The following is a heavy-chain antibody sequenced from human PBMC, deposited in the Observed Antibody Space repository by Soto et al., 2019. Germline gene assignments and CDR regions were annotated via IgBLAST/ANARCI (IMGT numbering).Heavy chain of an antibody. Sequence: VVSLKISCAGAGFICKMYWMHWVRQSPGKGLVWISRIYNDGTYSDYADSVRGRFTISRDNVNDTLYLQMNNLRAEDSGLYYCTRGPRPISTGTGAYWGQGTQVTVSS. D-gene: IGHD3-10*01. CDR1: GFICKMYW. J-gene: IGHJ4*02. CDR3: TRGPRPISTGTGAY. CDR2: IYNDGTYS. V-gene: IGHV3-74*01.